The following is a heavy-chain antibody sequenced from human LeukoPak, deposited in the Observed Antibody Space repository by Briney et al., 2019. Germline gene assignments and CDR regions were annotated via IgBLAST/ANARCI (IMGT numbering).Heavy chain of an antibody. CDR2: INQDGSKK. CDR3: ARDPFNYGSGSPSDY. V-gene: IGHV3-7*01. J-gene: IGHJ4*02. D-gene: IGHD3-10*01. Sequence: GGSLRLSCAASGFTFRAYWMSWVRQAPGKGLEWVANINQDGSKKYYLDSVKGRFHISRDNAKSSLFLQMNSLRAEDTAVYYCARDPFNYGSGSPSDYWGQGNLVTVSS. CDR1: GFTFRAYW.